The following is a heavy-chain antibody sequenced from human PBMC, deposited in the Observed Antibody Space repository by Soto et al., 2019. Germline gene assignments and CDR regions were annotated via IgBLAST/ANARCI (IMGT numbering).Heavy chain of an antibody. Sequence: EVQLVESGGGLVQPGGSLRLSCAASAFTFNSYWMHWVRQAPGKGLVWVSRINSYGSTTNYADSVKGRFTISRDNAENTLYLQMNSLSAEDTAVYYCARGLKGYYGVDVWGQGTTVTVSS. V-gene: IGHV3-74*01. J-gene: IGHJ6*02. CDR2: INSYGSTT. CDR3: ARGLKGYYGVDV. CDR1: AFTFNSYW.